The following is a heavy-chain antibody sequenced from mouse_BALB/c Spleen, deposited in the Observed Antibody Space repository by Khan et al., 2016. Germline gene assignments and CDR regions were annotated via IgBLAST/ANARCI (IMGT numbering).Heavy chain of an antibody. D-gene: IGHD1-3*01. Sequence: VRLQQSGAELVRPGASVKISCKAFGYTFTNHHIHWVKQRPGQGLDWIGYINPYNDYADYNQNFKGKATLTVDTSSSTAYMELSSLTSEDSAVNECARRGNSSFYWGQGTTLTVSP. V-gene: IGHV1S45*01. CDR3: ARRGNSSFY. J-gene: IGHJ2*01. CDR2: INPYNDYA. CDR1: GYTFTNHH.